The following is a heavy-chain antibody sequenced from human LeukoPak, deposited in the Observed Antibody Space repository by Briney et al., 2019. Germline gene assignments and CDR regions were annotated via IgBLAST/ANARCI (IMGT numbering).Heavy chain of an antibody. V-gene: IGHV1-2*02. Sequence: ASVKVSCKASGYTLTDYYIHWVRQAPGHAPEWMGWINLNSGGTNYAQKFQGRVTMTRDTSISTAYMELSRLRSDDTAVYYCAREYYDRVRPTEGYYFDYWGQGTLVTVSS. CDR2: INLNSGGT. CDR3: AREYYDRVRPTEGYYFDY. J-gene: IGHJ4*02. CDR1: GYTLTDYY. D-gene: IGHD3-22*01.